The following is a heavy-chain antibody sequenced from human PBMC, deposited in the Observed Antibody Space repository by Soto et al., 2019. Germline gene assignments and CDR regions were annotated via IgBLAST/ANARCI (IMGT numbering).Heavy chain of an antibody. D-gene: IGHD5-12*01. Sequence: PSETLSLTCTVSGVSINNNYWSWIRQPPGKGLEWIGYIHYSGSTNYNPSLKSRVTISVDTSKNQFSLKLSSVTAADTAVYYCARGVWLRLQGRPSNAFDIWGQGTMVTVSS. CDR3: ARGVWLRLQGRPSNAFDI. V-gene: IGHV4-59*12. J-gene: IGHJ3*02. CDR2: IHYSGST. CDR1: GVSINNNY.